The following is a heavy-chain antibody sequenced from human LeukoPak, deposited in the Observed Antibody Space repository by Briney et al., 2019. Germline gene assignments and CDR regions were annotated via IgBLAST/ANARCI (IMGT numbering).Heavy chain of an antibody. V-gene: IGHV3-11*01. D-gene: IGHD2-2*01. CDR1: GFTFSDYY. Sequence: GGSLRLSCAASGFTFSDYYMNWIRQAPGKGLEWVSYISSSGSTIYYADSVKGRFTISRDNAKNSLYLQMNSLRAEDTAVYYCARVGTTSDIVLDNWFDPWGQGTLVTVSS. CDR3: ARVGTTSDIVLDNWFDP. J-gene: IGHJ5*02. CDR2: ISSSGSTI.